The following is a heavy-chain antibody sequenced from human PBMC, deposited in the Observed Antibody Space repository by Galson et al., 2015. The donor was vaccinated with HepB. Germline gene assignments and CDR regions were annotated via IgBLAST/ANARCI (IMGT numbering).Heavy chain of an antibody. CDR2: ISYDGSNK. J-gene: IGHJ4*02. Sequence: SLRLSCAASGFTFDDYAMHWVRQAPGKGLEWVAVISYDGSNKYYADSVKGRFTISRDNSKNTLYLQMNSLRAEDTAVYYCARASITMIVVVTHYWGQGTLVTVSS. V-gene: IGHV3-30-3*01. D-gene: IGHD3-22*01. CDR3: ARASITMIVVVTHY. CDR1: GFTFDDYA.